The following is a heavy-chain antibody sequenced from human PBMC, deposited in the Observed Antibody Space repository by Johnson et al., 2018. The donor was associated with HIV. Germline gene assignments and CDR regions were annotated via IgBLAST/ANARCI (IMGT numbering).Heavy chain of an antibody. D-gene: IGHD5-18*01. CDR2: MKQDGSEQ. Sequence: EQLVESGGGLVQPGGSLRLSCVASGITFSNYWMSWVRQAPGKGLEWVANMKQDGSEQYYVDSVKGRFTISRDNAKNSLYLQMHSLRAEYTAVYYCAKGTAMDMWGQGTMVTVSS. CDR3: AKGTAMDM. CDR1: GITFSNYW. V-gene: IGHV3-7*05. J-gene: IGHJ3*01.